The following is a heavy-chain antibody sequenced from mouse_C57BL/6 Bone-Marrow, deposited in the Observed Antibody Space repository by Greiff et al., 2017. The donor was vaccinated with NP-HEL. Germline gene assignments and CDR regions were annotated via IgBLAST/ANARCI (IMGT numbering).Heavy chain of an antibody. CDR3: ARERVFYYAMDY. V-gene: IGHV5-4*01. CDR2: ISDGGSYT. CDR1: GFTFSSYA. Sequence: EVKLMESGGGLVKPGGSLKLSCAASGFTFSSYAMSWVRQTPEKRLEWVATISDGGSYTYYPDNVKGRFTISRDNAKNNLYLQMSQLKSEDTAMYYCARERVFYYAMDYWGQGTSVTVSS. J-gene: IGHJ4*01.